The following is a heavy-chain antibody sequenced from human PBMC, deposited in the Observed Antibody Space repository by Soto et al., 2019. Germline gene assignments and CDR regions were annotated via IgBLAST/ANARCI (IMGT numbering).Heavy chain of an antibody. CDR1: GGSISSSSYY. D-gene: IGHD5-18*01. V-gene: IGHV4-39*01. CDR2: IYYSGST. J-gene: IGHJ4*02. CDR3: ASWNTGYSYGLDY. Sequence: PEETLSLTCTVSGGSISSSSYYWGWIRQPPGKELEWIGSIYYSGSTYYNPSLKSRVTISVDTSKNQFSLKLSSVTAADTAVYYCASWNTGYSYGLDYWGQGTLVTVS.